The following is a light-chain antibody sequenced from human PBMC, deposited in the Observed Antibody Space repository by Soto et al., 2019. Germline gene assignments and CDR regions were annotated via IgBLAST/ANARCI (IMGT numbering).Light chain of an antibody. CDR1: QSVSSY. V-gene: IGKV3-11*01. J-gene: IGKJ4*01. Sequence: EVVLTQSPATLSLSPGERATLSCRASQSVSSYLAWYQQKSGQAPRLLIYDASDRATGITARFSGSGSGTDFTVTICSLEPEDFAVYYCQQRSNWPLTFGGGTKVEIK. CDR3: QQRSNWPLT. CDR2: DAS.